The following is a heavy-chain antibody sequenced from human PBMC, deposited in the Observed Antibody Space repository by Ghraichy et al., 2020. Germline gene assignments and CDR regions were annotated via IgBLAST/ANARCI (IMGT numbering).Heavy chain of an antibody. CDR1: GFSFTRYW. J-gene: IGHJ2*01. V-gene: IGHV5-51*01. CDR3: ARRGAVPGTREWYFDL. Sequence: GGSLNISCKASGFSFTRYWIGWVRQMPGKGMEWMGIIYPGDSDTRYSPSFQGQVTFSADKSINTASLYWDSLQASDTAMYYCARRGAVPGTREWYFDLWGRGTQVIVSS. CDR2: IYPGDSDT. D-gene: IGHD6-19*01.